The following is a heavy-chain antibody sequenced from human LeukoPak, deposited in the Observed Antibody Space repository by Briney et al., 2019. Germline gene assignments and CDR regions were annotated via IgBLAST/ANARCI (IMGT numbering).Heavy chain of an antibody. D-gene: IGHD6-13*01. CDR1: GGSISSGDYY. J-gene: IGHJ3*01. CDR2: ISYSGIT. CDR3: ARAYTSSWYIGAFSL. Sequence: PSETLSLTCTVSGGSISSGDYYWSWIRQPPGKGLAWIGIISYSGITHYSPSPKSRVTVSVDKSKNQFSLKLSSATAADTAVYYCARAYTSSWYIGAFSLWGQGTVVTVSS. V-gene: IGHV4-39*07.